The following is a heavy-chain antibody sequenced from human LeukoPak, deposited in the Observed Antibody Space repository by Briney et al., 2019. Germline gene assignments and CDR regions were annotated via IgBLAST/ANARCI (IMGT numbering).Heavy chain of an antibody. J-gene: IGHJ2*01. CDR1: GFTISSNY. D-gene: IGHD7-27*01. CDR3: VRGLSGVSSWYFDL. V-gene: IGHV3-53*01. CDR2: LHSGGHT. Sequence: GGSLRLSCAASGFTISSNYLSWVRQAPGKGLVWISALHSGGHTFYADSVRGRFTISRDISKNTLYLQMNDLGAEDTALYYCVRGLSGVSSWYFDLWGRGTLVTVSS.